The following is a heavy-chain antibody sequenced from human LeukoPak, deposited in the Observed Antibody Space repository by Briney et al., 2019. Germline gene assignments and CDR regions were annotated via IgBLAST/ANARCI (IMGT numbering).Heavy chain of an antibody. CDR2: ISAYNGNT. V-gene: IGHV1-18*01. Sequence: GASVKVSCKASGYTFTSYGISWVRQAPGQGLEWMGWISAYNGNTNYAQELQGRVTMTTDTSTSTAYMELRSLRSDDTAVYYCARVDRSPDIVVVPAAIIRPGAFDIWGQGTMVTVSS. CDR3: ARVDRSPDIVVVPAAIIRPGAFDI. D-gene: IGHD2-2*01. J-gene: IGHJ3*02. CDR1: GYTFTSYG.